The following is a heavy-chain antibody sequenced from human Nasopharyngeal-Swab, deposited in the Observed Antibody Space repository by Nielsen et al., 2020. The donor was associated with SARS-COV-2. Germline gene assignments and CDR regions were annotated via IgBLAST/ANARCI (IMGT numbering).Heavy chain of an antibody. Sequence: ASVKVSCKVSGYTLTELSMHWVRQAPGKGLEWMGGFDPEDGETIYAQKFQGRVTMTEETSTDTAYMELSSLRSEDTAVYYCATSPVVPAARDDAFDIWGQGTMVTVSS. CDR3: ATSPVVPAARDDAFDI. D-gene: IGHD2-2*01. V-gene: IGHV1-24*01. CDR2: FDPEDGET. CDR1: GYTLTELS. J-gene: IGHJ3*02.